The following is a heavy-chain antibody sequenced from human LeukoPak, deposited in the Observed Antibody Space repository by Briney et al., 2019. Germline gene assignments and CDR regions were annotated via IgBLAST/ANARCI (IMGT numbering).Heavy chain of an antibody. Sequence: TGGSLRLSCAASGFTFSSYGMHWVRQAPGKGLEWVAFIWFDGSNKYYADSVKGRFTISRDNPKNTLYLQMNSLRAEDTAVYYCARVYVAARLESFNWFDPWGQGTLVTVSS. D-gene: IGHD6-6*01. V-gene: IGHV3-30*02. CDR1: GFTFSSYG. CDR3: ARVYVAARLESFNWFDP. CDR2: IWFDGSNK. J-gene: IGHJ5*02.